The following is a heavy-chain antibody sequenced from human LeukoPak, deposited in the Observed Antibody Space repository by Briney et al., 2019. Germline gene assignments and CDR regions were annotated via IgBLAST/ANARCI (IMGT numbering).Heavy chain of an antibody. CDR3: ARFWGLGLARGPSGMDV. V-gene: IGHV4-39*07. D-gene: IGHD3-10*01. CDR1: GGSICSSSYY. Sequence: SETLSLTCTVSGGSICSSSYYWGWVRQPPGRGLEWIASIYYSGNSYYNASLKSRVSISVDTSKNQFSLNMGSVTAADTAVYYCARFWGLGLARGPSGMDVWGQGTTV. CDR2: IYYSGNS. J-gene: IGHJ6*02.